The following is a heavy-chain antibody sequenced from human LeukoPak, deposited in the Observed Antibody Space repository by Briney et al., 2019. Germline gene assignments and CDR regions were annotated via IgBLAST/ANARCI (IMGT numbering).Heavy chain of an antibody. CDR2: IWNDGSDK. CDR1: GFTFSIYE. J-gene: IGHJ4*02. V-gene: IGHV3-33*06. Sequence: PGGSLRLSCAASGFTFSIYEMNWVRQAPGKGLEWVAVIWNDGSDKYYGDSVKGRFTISRDNSKNTVYLQMNSLRVEDTAVYYCAKDAQRGFDYSNSLESWGQGALVTVSS. CDR3: AKDAQRGFDYSNSLES. D-gene: IGHD4-11*01.